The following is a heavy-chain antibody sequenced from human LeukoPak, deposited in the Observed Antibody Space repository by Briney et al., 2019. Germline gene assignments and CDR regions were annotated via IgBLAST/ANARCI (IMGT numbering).Heavy chain of an antibody. CDR3: ARASAPQNYYDSSGVDY. Sequence: ASVKVSCKASGYTFTGYYMHWVRQAPGQGLEWMGWINPNSGGTNYAQKFQGWVTMTRDTSISTAYMELSRLRSDDTAVYYCARASAPQNYYDSSGVDYWGQGTLVTVSS. CDR1: GYTFTGYY. CDR2: INPNSGGT. V-gene: IGHV1-2*04. J-gene: IGHJ4*02. D-gene: IGHD3-22*01.